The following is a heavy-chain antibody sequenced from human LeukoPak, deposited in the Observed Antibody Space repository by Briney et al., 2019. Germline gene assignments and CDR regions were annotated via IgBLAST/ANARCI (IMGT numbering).Heavy chain of an antibody. CDR2: IYYSGST. CDR3: ARGTYYYDSSGYYPLDFDY. Sequence: SETLSLTCTVSGGSISSYYWSWIRQPPGKGLEWIGYIYYSGSTNYNPSLESRVTISVDTSKNQFSLKLSSVTAADTAVYYCARGTYYYDSSGYYPLDFDYWGQGTLVTVSS. CDR1: GGSISSYY. D-gene: IGHD3-22*01. J-gene: IGHJ4*02. V-gene: IGHV4-59*01.